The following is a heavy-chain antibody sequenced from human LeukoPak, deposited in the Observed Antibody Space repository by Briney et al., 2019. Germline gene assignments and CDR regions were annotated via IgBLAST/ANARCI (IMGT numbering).Heavy chain of an antibody. J-gene: IGHJ4*02. CDR1: GFTFSSYA. D-gene: IGHD4-17*01. V-gene: IGHV3-30*04. CDR3: ARAVTTNGGSLVYYFDY. CDR2: ISYDGSNK. Sequence: GRSLRLSCAASGFTFSSYAMHWVRQAPGKGLEWVAVISYDGSNKYYADSVKGRFTISRDNSKNTLYLQMNSLRAEDTAVYYCARAVTTNGGSLVYYFDYWGQGTLVTVSS.